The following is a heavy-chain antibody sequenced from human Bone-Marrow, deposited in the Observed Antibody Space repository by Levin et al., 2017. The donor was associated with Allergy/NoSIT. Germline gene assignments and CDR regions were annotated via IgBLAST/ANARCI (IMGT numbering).Heavy chain of an antibody. Sequence: ASVKVSCKASGYTFTNYAVQWVRQAPGQRLEWMGWINAGNGNTKYSQRFQGRVTITRDASASTAYMELSSLRSEDTAVYYCAKANWSATLVGYYFDYWGQGTLVTVSS. CDR3: AKANWSATLVGYYFDY. CDR1: GYTFTNYA. D-gene: IGHD1-26*01. V-gene: IGHV1-3*01. J-gene: IGHJ4*02. CDR2: INAGNGNT.